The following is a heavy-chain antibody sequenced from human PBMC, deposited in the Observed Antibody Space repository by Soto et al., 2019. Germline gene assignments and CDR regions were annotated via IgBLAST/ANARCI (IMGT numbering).Heavy chain of an antibody. CDR2: ISAYNGNT. V-gene: IGHV1-18*01. CDR3: ARGGVYCSGGSCPHSWFDP. Sequence: GASVKVSCKASGYTFTNYGISWVRQAPGQGPEWMGWISAYNGNTNYAQKLQGRVTMTTDTSTSTAYMELRSLRSDDTAVYYCARGGVYCSGGSCPHSWFDPWGQGTLVTVSS. J-gene: IGHJ5*02. D-gene: IGHD2-15*01. CDR1: GYTFTNYG.